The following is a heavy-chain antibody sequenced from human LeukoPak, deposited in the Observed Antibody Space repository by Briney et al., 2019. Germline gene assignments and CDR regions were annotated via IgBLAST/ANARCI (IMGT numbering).Heavy chain of an antibody. V-gene: IGHV3-30*18. Sequence: GGSLRLSCAASGFTFSSYGMHWVRQAPGKGLEWVAVISYDGSNKYYADSVKGRFTISRDNSKDTLYLQMNSLRTEDTAIYYCAKEDVVVITIRYFQHWGQGTLVTVSS. CDR2: ISYDGSNK. CDR1: GFTFSSYG. J-gene: IGHJ1*01. D-gene: IGHD3-22*01. CDR3: AKEDVVVITIRYFQH.